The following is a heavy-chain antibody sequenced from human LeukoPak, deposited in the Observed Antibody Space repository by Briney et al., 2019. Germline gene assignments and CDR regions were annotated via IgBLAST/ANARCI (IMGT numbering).Heavy chain of an antibody. CDR1: GFTFSSYS. D-gene: IGHD1-26*01. CDR3: AKDSGGTYFYYYYYMDV. Sequence: GGSLRLSCAASGFTFSSYSMNWARQAPGKGLEWVSAISAGGATIYYADSVKGRFTVSRDNSKNTLYLHMNSLRAEDTAIYYCAKDSGGTYFYYYYYMDVWGKGTTVTVSS. CDR2: ISAGGATI. V-gene: IGHV3-23*01. J-gene: IGHJ6*03.